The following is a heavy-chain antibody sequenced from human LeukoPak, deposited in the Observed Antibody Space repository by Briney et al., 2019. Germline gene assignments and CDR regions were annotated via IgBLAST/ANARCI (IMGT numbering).Heavy chain of an antibody. CDR1: GFTVSSNY. V-gene: IGHV3-49*04. CDR2: IRSKAYGGTT. D-gene: IGHD6-13*01. Sequence: PGGSLRLSCAASGFTVSSNYMSWVRQAPGKGLEWVGFIRSKAYGGTTEYAASVKGRFTISRDDSKSIAYLQMNSLKTEDTAVYYCTRGRYYGSSWYSLLDYWGQGTLVTVSS. CDR3: TRGRYYGSSWYSLLDY. J-gene: IGHJ4*02.